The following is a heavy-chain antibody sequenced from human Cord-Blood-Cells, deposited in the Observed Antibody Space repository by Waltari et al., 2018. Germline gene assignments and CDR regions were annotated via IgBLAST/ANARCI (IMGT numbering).Heavy chain of an antibody. J-gene: IGHJ4*02. Sequence: EVQLVESGGGLVKPGGSLRLSCAASGFTFSSYSMNWVRQAPGKGLGWVSSISSISSYIYYADSVKGRFTISRDNAKNSLYLQMNSLRAEDTAVYYCASYSYGYDYWVQGTLVTVSS. CDR3: ASYSYGYDY. CDR2: ISSISSYI. D-gene: IGHD5-18*01. CDR1: GFTFSSYS. V-gene: IGHV3-21*01.